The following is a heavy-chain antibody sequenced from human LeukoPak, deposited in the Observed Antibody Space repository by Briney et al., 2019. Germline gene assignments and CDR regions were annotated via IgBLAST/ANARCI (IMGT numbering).Heavy chain of an antibody. Sequence: GASLKTSCKRSGSSFTSYWIAGVRQLPGKGLEYMGIIYPGDSDTTSRPSFQGQVTISADKSISTAYLQWSSLKASDTAMYYCARSSSGYYSYWGQGTLVTVPS. V-gene: IGHV5-51*01. CDR1: GSSFTSYW. CDR3: ARSSSGYYSY. J-gene: IGHJ4*02. D-gene: IGHD3-22*01. CDR2: IYPGDSDT.